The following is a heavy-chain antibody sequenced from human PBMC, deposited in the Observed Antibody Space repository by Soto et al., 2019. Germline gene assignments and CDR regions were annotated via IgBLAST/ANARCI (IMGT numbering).Heavy chain of an antibody. CDR1: GGSISSYY. D-gene: IGHD2-2*01. CDR2: IYTSGST. V-gene: IGHV4-4*07. J-gene: IGHJ5*02. CDR3: ARDCSTSCYNWFDP. Sequence: SETLSLTCTVSGGSISSYYWSWIRQPAGRGLEWIGRIYTSGSTNYNPSLKSRVTMSVDTSKNQFFLKLSSVTAADTAVYYCARDCSTSCYNWFDPWGQGTLVTVSS.